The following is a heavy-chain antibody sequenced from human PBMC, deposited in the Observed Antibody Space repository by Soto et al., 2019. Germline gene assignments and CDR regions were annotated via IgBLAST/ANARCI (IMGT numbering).Heavy chain of an antibody. V-gene: IGHV2-5*01. J-gene: IGHJ4*02. CDR3: AHSPWGAAPDY. D-gene: IGHD3-16*01. CDR2: IYWNDDK. Sequence: QITLKESGPTLVKPTQXLXXTCTVSGFSVSARGVGVGWIRQPPGKALEWLGIIYWNDDKRYSPSLKSRLTITKDTSKNQVVLTMTNMDPVDTATYYCAHSPWGAAPDYWGQGTLVTVSS. CDR1: GFSVSARGVG.